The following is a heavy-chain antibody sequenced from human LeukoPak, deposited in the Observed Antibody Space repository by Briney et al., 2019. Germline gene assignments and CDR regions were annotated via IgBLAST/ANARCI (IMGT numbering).Heavy chain of an antibody. CDR2: ITTSGST. Sequence: GGSLRLSCAASGFTFSSYGMTWVRQAPGKGLEWVSAITTSGSTYYADSVKGRFTISRDNSKNTLYLQMNTLRAEDTAVYYCAKRIGYVDYWGQGTLVTVSS. CDR1: GFTFSSYG. J-gene: IGHJ4*02. V-gene: IGHV3-23*01. D-gene: IGHD3-22*01. CDR3: AKRIGYVDY.